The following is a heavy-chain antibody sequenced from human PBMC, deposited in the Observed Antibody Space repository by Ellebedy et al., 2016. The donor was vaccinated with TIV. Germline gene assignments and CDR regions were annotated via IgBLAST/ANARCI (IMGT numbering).Heavy chain of an antibody. V-gene: IGHV3-7*03. D-gene: IGHD3/OR15-3a*01. Sequence: PGESLRLSCAASGFTFSDYWMSWVRQAPGKGLEWVANIKKDGSEKYYVDSVKGRFTISRDNAKNSLYLQMNSLRAEDTAVYYCAKGTWTRGSWGQGTLVTVSS. CDR3: AKGTWTRGS. J-gene: IGHJ5*02. CDR1: GFTFSDYW. CDR2: IKKDGSEK.